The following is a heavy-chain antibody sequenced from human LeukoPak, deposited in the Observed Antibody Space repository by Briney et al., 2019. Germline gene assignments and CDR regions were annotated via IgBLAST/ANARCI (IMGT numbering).Heavy chain of an antibody. D-gene: IGHD3-9*01. J-gene: IGHJ5*02. CDR3: AREVDGVNWFDP. CDR1: GDSVSSNNPA. CDR2: TYYRSKLYT. V-gene: IGHV6-1*01. Sequence: SQTLSLTCAISGDSVSSNNPAWNWIRQSPSRGLEWLGRTYYRSKLYTDYAESVKSRITINPDTSKNQLSLQLKSVTPEDTAVYYCAREVDGVNWFDPWGQGTLVTVSS.